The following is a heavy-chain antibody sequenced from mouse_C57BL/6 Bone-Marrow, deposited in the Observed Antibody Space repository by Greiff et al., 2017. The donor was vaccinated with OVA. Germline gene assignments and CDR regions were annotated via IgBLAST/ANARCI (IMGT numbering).Heavy chain of an antibody. CDR1: GYTFTSYG. CDR3: ARLDYGSSFAY. CDR2: IYPRSGNT. Sequence: QVHVKQSGAELARPGASVKLSCKASGYTFTSYGISWVKQRTGQGLEWIGEIYPRSGNTYYNEKFKGKATLTADKSSSTAYMELRSLTSEDSAVYFCARLDYGSSFAYWGQGTLVTVSA. V-gene: IGHV1-81*01. J-gene: IGHJ3*01. D-gene: IGHD1-1*01.